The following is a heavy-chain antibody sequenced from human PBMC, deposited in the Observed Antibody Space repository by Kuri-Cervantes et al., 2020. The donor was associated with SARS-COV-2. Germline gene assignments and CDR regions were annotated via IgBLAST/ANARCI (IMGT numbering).Heavy chain of an antibody. Sequence: ASVKVSCKASGYTFTSSDIHWVRQAPGQSLEWMGWIDAGTGNTKYSQNFQGRVTITRDTSGSTAYMELRSLRSDDTAVYYCARDRGSSGWSWVYYYYGMDVWGQGTTVTVSS. CDR1: GYTFTSSD. V-gene: IGHV1-3*01. D-gene: IGHD6-19*01. CDR3: ARDRGSSGWSWVYYYYGMDV. J-gene: IGHJ6*02. CDR2: IDAGTGNT.